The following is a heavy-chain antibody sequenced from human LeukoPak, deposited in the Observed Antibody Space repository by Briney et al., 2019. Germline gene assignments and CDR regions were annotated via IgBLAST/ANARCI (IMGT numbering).Heavy chain of an antibody. CDR2: ISYDGSNK. CDR1: GFTFSSYG. D-gene: IGHD1-26*01. CDR3: AKDREISGSYYFDY. Sequence: GGSLRLSCAASGFTFSSYGIHWVRQAPGKGLERVALISYDGSNKYYADSVKGRFTISRDNSKNTLYLQMNSLRAEDTAVYYCAKDREISGSYYFDYWGQGTLVTVSS. V-gene: IGHV3-30*18. J-gene: IGHJ4*02.